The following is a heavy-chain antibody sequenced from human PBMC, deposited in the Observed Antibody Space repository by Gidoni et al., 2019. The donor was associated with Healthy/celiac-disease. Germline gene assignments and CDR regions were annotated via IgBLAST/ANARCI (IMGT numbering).Heavy chain of an antibody. J-gene: IGHJ4*02. CDR3: ARRVDSSGYLFDY. CDR2: IIPIFGTA. CDR1: GGTFSSYA. D-gene: IGHD3-22*01. V-gene: IGHV1-69*01. Sequence: QVQLVQSGAEVKKPGSSVKVSCKDAGGTFSSYAISWVRQAPGQGLACMGGIIPIFGTANYAQKFQGRVTITADESTSTAYMELSSLRSEDTAVYYCARRVDSSGYLFDYWGQGTLVTVSS.